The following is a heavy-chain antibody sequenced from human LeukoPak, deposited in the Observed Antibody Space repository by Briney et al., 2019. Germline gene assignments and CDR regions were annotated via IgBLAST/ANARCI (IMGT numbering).Heavy chain of an antibody. Sequence: GGSLRLLCAASGFTFSSYWMSWVRQATGKGLEWVANIKQDGSEKYYVDSVKGRFTISRDNAKNSLYLQMNSLRAEDTAVYYCARVVVVVAATWFDPWGQGTLVTVSS. CDR3: ARVVVVVAATWFDP. J-gene: IGHJ5*02. D-gene: IGHD2-15*01. V-gene: IGHV3-7*03. CDR1: GFTFSSYW. CDR2: IKQDGSEK.